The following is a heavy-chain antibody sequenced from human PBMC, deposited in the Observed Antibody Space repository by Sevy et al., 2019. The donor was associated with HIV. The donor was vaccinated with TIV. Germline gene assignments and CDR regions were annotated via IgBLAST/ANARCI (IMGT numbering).Heavy chain of an antibody. CDR3: ARPGRTSGSYTRYFFDY. V-gene: IGHV1-18*01. D-gene: IGHD6-19*01. J-gene: IGHJ4*02. Sequence: ASVKVSCKASGYTFNSYGITWVRQAPGQGLEWMGWISAYNGNTNYAQKLQGRVTVTTDTSTSTAYMELRSLRSDDTAIYYCARPGRTSGSYTRYFFDYWGQGTLVTVSS. CDR2: ISAYNGNT. CDR1: GYTFNSYG.